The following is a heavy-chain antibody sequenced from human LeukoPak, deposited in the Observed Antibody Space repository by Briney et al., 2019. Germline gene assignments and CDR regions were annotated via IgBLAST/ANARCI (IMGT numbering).Heavy chain of an antibody. CDR2: IYYSGST. CDR1: GGSIGSYY. D-gene: IGHD6-13*01. CDR3: ARGASIAAAVSH. J-gene: IGHJ4*02. Sequence: RPSETLSLTCTVSGGSIGSYYWSWIRQPPGKGLEWIGYIYYSGSTNYNPSLKSRVTISVDTSKNQFSLKLSSVTAADTAVYYCARGASIAAAVSHWGQGTLVTVSS. V-gene: IGHV4-59*01.